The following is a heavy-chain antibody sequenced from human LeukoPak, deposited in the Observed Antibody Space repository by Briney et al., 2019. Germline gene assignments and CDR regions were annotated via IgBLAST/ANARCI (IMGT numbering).Heavy chain of an antibody. Sequence: SETLSLTCTVSGGSISSYYWSWIRQPAGKGLEWIGRIYTSGRTNYNPSLKSRVNMSVDTCKNQFSLKLSSVTAADTAVYYCARDTGPRDYYDCSGSLSWFDPWGQGTLVTVSS. D-gene: IGHD3-22*01. CDR3: ARDTGPRDYYDCSGSLSWFDP. CDR1: GGSISSYY. V-gene: IGHV4-4*07. J-gene: IGHJ5*02. CDR2: IYTSGRT.